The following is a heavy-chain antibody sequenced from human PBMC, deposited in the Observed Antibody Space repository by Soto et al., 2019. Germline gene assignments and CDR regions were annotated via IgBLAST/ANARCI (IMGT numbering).Heavy chain of an antibody. V-gene: IGHV3-11*06. Sequence: GGSLRLSCAASGFTFSDYYMSWIRQAPGKGLEWVSYISSSSSYTNYADSVKGRFTISRDNAKNSLYLQRNSLRAEDTAVYYCARDHYDYVWGSYRLYYFDYWGQGTLVTVSS. CDR3: ARDHYDYVWGSYRLYYFDY. CDR2: ISSSSSYT. D-gene: IGHD3-16*02. J-gene: IGHJ4*02. CDR1: GFTFSDYY.